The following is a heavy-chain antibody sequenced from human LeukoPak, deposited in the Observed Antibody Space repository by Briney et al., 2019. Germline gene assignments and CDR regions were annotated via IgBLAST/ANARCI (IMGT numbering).Heavy chain of an antibody. CDR3: ARDGTMVRGVITPFDY. Sequence: GASVKVSCKASGGTFSSYAISWVRQAPGQGLEWMGRLIPIFGIANYAQKFQGRVTITADKSTSTAYMELSSLRSEDTAVYYCARDGTMVRGVITPFDYWGQGTLVTVSS. V-gene: IGHV1-69*04. J-gene: IGHJ4*02. CDR2: LIPIFGIA. CDR1: GGTFSSYA. D-gene: IGHD3-10*01.